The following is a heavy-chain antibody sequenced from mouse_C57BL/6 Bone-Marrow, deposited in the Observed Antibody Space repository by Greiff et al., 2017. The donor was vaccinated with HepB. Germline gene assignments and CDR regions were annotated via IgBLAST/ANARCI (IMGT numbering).Heavy chain of an antibody. J-gene: IGHJ1*03. Sequence: QVQLQQPGAELVKPGASVKLSCKASGYTFTSYWMHWVKQRPGQGLEWIGMIHPNSGSTNYNEKLKSKATLTVDKSSSTAYMQLSSLTSEDSAVYYCASLTPFHLCYFDVWGTGTTVTVSS. CDR1: GYTFTSYW. V-gene: IGHV1-64*01. CDR3: ASLTPFHLCYFDV. CDR2: IHPNSGST.